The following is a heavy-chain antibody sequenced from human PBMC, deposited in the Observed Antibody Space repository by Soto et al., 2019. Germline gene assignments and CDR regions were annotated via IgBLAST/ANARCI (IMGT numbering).Heavy chain of an antibody. CDR2: IYYTGST. Sequence: PSEALSLTCTVSGGSISRTSHYWGWIRQPPGKGLEWIGSIYYTGSTYHNPSLKSRVTLSVDTPKNQFSLKLSSVTAADTAVYYCARLPRITIFGVVIEYEGVPNFDYWGQGTLVTVS. V-gene: IGHV4-39*01. D-gene: IGHD3-3*01. CDR3: ARLPRITIFGVVIEYEGVPNFDY. CDR1: GGSISRTSHY. J-gene: IGHJ4*02.